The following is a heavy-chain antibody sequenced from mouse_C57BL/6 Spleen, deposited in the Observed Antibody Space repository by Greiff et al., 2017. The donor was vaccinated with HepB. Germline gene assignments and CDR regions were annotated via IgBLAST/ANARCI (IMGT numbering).Heavy chain of an antibody. Sequence: EVKLVESGEGLVKPGGSLKLSCAASGFTFSSYAMSWVRQTPEKRLEWVAYISSGGDYIYYADTVKGRFTISRDNARNTLYLQMSSLTSEDTAIYYCTRGSSYWYFDVWGTGTTVTVSS. D-gene: IGHD1-1*01. V-gene: IGHV5-9-1*02. CDR2: ISSGGDYI. CDR3: TRGSSYWYFDV. J-gene: IGHJ1*03. CDR1: GFTFSSYA.